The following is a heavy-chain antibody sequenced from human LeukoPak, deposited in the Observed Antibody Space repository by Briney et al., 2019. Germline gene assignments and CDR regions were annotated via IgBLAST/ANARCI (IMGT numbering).Heavy chain of an antibody. V-gene: IGHV3-21*01. D-gene: IGHD6-6*01. CDR2: ISSSSSYI. CDR3: ARAQLDEYYFDY. CDR1: GLPFITYT. J-gene: IGHJ4*02. Sequence: GGPLSLPCAAPGLPFITYTMTWSGRPPGKGLGWVSSISSSSSYIYYADSVKGRFTISRDNAKNSLYLQMNSLRAEDTAVYYCARAQLDEYYFDYWGQGTLVTVSS.